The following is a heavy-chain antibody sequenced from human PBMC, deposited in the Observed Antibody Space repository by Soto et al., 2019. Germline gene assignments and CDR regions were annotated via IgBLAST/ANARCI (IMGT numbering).Heavy chain of an antibody. D-gene: IGHD3-16*01. J-gene: IGHJ4*02. CDR1: GFTFSSYA. Sequence: GGSLRLSCAASGFTFSSYAMHWVRQAPGKGLEWVAVISYDGSNKYYADSVKGRFTISRDNSKNTLYLQMNSLRAEDTAVYYCARDFGESDYWGQGTLVTVSS. V-gene: IGHV3-30-3*01. CDR3: ARDFGESDY. CDR2: ISYDGSNK.